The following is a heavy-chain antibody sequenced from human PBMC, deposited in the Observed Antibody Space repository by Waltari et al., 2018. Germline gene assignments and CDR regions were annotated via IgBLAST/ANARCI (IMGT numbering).Heavy chain of an antibody. V-gene: IGHV4-61*02. J-gene: IGHJ3*02. CDR2: INTRGST. D-gene: IGHD6-13*01. Sequence: QVQLQESGPGLVKPSQTLSLTCTVSGGSISSGSYYWSWIRQPAGKGLEWIGRINTRGSTNYIPALKSRVTISVDTSKNQFSLKLSSVTAADTAVYYCASVYSSSWYEGDAFDIWGQGTMVTVSS. CDR1: GGSISSGSYY. CDR3: ASVYSSSWYEGDAFDI.